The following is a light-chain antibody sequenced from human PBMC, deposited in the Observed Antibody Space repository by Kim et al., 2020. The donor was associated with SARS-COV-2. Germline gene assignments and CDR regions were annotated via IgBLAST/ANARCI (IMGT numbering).Light chain of an antibody. J-gene: IGKJ1*01. V-gene: IGKV2-28*01. Sequence: DSISGRTRKGLLDSTGYDYLDWYIQKPGQYPQLLNDLGSKRASGVPDRCSGSGSGTDFTLKISRVEAEDVGVYYCRQGLKTPLTIGQGTKVEIK. CDR3: RQGLKTPLT. CDR1: KGLLDSTGYDY. CDR2: LGS.